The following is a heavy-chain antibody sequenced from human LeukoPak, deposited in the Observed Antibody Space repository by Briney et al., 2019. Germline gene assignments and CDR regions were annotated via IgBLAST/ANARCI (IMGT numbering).Heavy chain of an antibody. D-gene: IGHD3-9*01. Sequence: PSETLSLTCTVSGGSISSGSFYWGWIRQPPGKGLEWIGYMFHSGSTNYNPSLKSRVTMSLDTSKNQFSLKLSSVTAADTAVYYCAARLVREKILYYWGQGTLVTVSS. V-gene: IGHV4-61*05. CDR3: AARLVREKILYY. J-gene: IGHJ4*02. CDR2: MFHSGST. CDR1: GGSISSGSFY.